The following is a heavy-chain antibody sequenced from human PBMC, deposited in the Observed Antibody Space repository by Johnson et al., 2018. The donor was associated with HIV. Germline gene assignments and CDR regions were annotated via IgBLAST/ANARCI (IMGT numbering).Heavy chain of an antibody. Sequence: VLLLESGGGLIQPGGSLRLSCAASGFTVSSNYMSWVRQAPGKGLEWVSAIGTAGDTYYPGSVKGRFTISRENAKDSLYLQMNSLRAGDTAVYYCARIAARGAFDIWGQGTMVTVSS. CDR3: ARIAARGAFDI. D-gene: IGHD6-13*01. J-gene: IGHJ3*02. V-gene: IGHV3-13*01. CDR1: GFTVSSNY. CDR2: IGTAGDT.